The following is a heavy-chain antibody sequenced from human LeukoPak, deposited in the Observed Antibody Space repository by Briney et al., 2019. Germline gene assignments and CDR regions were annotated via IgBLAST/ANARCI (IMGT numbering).Heavy chain of an antibody. D-gene: IGHD2-15*01. CDR1: GGSISSGAYY. Sequence: SETLSLTCTVSGGSISSGAYYWSWIRQVPGKGLEWIGYGYFRGNTFYNPSLKGRVTISVDTSNNHFSLQLNSVTAADTAVYYCARDENCSGGNCYFIWGRGTQVTVSS. V-gene: IGHV4-31*03. J-gene: IGHJ4*02. CDR3: ARDENCSGGNCYFI. CDR2: GYFRGNT.